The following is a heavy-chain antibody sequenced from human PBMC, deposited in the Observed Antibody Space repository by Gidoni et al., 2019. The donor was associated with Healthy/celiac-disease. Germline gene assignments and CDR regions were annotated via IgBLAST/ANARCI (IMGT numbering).Heavy chain of an antibody. Sequence: KGRFTISRDNSKNTLYLQMNSLRAEDTAVYYCARDRSEYDFWSGYTYMDVWGKGTTVTVSS. CDR3: ARDRSEYDFWSGYTYMDV. D-gene: IGHD3-3*01. V-gene: IGHV3-23*01. J-gene: IGHJ6*03.